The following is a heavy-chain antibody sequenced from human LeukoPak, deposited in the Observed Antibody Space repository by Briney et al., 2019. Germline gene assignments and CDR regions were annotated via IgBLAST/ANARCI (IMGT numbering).Heavy chain of an antibody. V-gene: IGHV1-69*13. CDR1: GGTFSSYA. Sequence: GASVKVSCKASGGTFSSYAISWVRQAPGQGLEWMRGIIPIFGTANYAQKFQGRVTITADESTSTAYMELSSLRSEDTAVYYCARDRGYYDSSGYYYTYYFDYWGQGTLVTVSS. CDR3: ARDRGYYDSSGYYYTYYFDY. J-gene: IGHJ4*02. D-gene: IGHD3-22*01. CDR2: IIPIFGTA.